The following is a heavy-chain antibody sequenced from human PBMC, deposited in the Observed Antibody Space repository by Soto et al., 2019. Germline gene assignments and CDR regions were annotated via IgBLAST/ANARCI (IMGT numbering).Heavy chain of an antibody. J-gene: IGHJ4*02. CDR3: ASIRNLAITFGGVIVPQYYCEY. CDR1: GFTFSSYW. V-gene: IGHV3-7*03. CDR2: IKQDVSEK. D-gene: IGHD3-16*02. Sequence: WGSLRLSCAASGFTFSSYWMSWVRQAPGKGLEWVANIKQDVSEKYYVDSVKGRFTISRDNAKNSLYLQMNSLRAEDTAVYYCASIRNLAITFGGVIVPQYYCEYWGKGTMVSVSA.